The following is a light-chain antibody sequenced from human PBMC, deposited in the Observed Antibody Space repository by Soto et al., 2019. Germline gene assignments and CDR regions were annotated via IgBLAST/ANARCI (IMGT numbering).Light chain of an antibody. V-gene: IGLV2-14*01. Sequence: QSALTQPASVSGSPGLSITISCSGTSNDVGGYDYVSWYRQHPDRAPRLLIYEVSNRPSGISDRFSGSRSGHTASLTISGLQADDEADYYCASYTVSGTLIFGGGTK. J-gene: IGLJ2*01. CDR3: ASYTVSGTLI. CDR1: SNDVGGYDY. CDR2: EVS.